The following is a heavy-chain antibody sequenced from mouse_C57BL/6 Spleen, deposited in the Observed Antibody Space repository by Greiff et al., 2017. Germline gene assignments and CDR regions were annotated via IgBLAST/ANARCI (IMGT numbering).Heavy chain of an antibody. J-gene: IGHJ2*01. D-gene: IGHD1-3*01. CDR1: GYTFTDYE. Sequence: QVQLKQSGAELVRPGASVTLSCKASGYTFTDYEMHWVKQTPVHGLEWIGAIDPETGGTAYNQKFKGKAILTADKSSSTAYMELRSLTSEDSAVYYCTREVGDYWGQGTTLTVSS. CDR2: IDPETGGT. V-gene: IGHV1-15*01. CDR3: TREVGDY.